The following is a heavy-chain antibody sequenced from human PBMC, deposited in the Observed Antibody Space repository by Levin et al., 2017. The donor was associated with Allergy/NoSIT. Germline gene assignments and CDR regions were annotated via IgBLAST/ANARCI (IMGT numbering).Heavy chain of an antibody. CDR3: AREWEQWLVKATYGMDV. Sequence: SCAASGFTFSSYSMNWVRQAPGKGLEWVSYISSSSSTIYYADSVKGRFTISRDNAKNSLYLQMNSLRDEDTAVYYCAREWEQWLVKATYGMDVWGQGTTVTVSS. CDR1: GFTFSSYS. V-gene: IGHV3-48*02. CDR2: ISSSSSTI. J-gene: IGHJ6*02. D-gene: IGHD6-19*01.